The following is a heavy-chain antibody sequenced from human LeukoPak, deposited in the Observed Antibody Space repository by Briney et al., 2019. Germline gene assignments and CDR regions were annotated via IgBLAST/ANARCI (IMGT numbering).Heavy chain of an antibody. Sequence: PGGSLRLSCVASRFAFSSFAMSWVRQAPGKGLEWVSGLTGSGSTYHADSVKGRFTISRDNSKNTLSLQMNSLRAEDTAVYYCAKMKGWRLYDYCMDVWGKGTTVTVSS. CDR2: LTGSGST. CDR3: AKMKGWRLYDYCMDV. D-gene: IGHD2-15*01. J-gene: IGHJ6*03. V-gene: IGHV3-23*01. CDR1: RFAFSSFA.